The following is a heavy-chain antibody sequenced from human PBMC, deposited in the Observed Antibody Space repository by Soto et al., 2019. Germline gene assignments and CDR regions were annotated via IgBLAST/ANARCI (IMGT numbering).Heavy chain of an antibody. V-gene: IGHV1-2*04. CDR1: GYTFTGYY. CDR2: INPNSGGT. D-gene: IGHD1-26*01. Sequence: ASVKVSCKASGYTFTGYYMHWLRQAPGQGLEWMGWINPNSGGTNYAQKFQGWVTMTRDTSISTAYMELSRLRSDDTAVYYCARGVGAIKYYYYGMDVWGQGTTVTVSS. J-gene: IGHJ6*02. CDR3: ARGVGAIKYYYYGMDV.